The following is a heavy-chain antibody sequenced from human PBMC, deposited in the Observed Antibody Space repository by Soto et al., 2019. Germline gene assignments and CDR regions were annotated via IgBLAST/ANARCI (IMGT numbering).Heavy chain of an antibody. D-gene: IGHD3-10*01. J-gene: IGHJ6*02. Sequence: QVQLQESGPGLVKPSETLSLTCTVSGGSVSSGSYYWSWIRQPPGKGLEWIGYIYYSGSTNYNPSLKSRVTISVDTSKNQFSLKLSSVTAADTAVYYCARDRNPSELWFGELVHYYYGMDVWGQGTTVTVSS. V-gene: IGHV4-61*01. CDR3: ARDRNPSELWFGELVHYYYGMDV. CDR2: IYYSGST. CDR1: GGSVSSGSYY.